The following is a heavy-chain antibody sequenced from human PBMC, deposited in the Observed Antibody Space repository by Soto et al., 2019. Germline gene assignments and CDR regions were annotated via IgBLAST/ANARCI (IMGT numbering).Heavy chain of an antibody. CDR2: ISAYNGNT. CDR1: GYTFTSYG. CDR3: ERGEVAGTNWFDP. Sequence: XSGKVSFAASGYTFTSYGISWVRQAPGQGLEWMGWISAYNGNTNYAQKLQGRVTMTTDTSTSTAYMELRSLRSDDTAVYYCERGEVAGTNWFDPWGQGTLVTVSS. J-gene: IGHJ5*02. D-gene: IGHD6-19*01. V-gene: IGHV1-18*01.